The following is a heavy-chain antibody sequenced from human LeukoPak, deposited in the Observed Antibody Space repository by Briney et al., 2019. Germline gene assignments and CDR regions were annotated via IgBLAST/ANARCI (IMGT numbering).Heavy chain of an antibody. J-gene: IGHJ4*02. V-gene: IGHV3-21*04. CDR1: GFTFSSYS. Sequence: GGSLRLSCAASGFTFSSYSMNWVRQAPGKGLEWVSSISSSSGYIYYADSVKGRFTISRDNAKNSLYLQMNNLRAEDTAVYYCAKDSRHLSSTRGGLKESRGGFSDYWGQGTLVTVSS. CDR3: AKDSRHLSSTRGGLKESRGGFSDY. CDR2: ISSSSGYI. D-gene: IGHD6-13*01.